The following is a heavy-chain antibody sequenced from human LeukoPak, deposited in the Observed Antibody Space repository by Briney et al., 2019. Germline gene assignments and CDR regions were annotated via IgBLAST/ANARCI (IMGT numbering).Heavy chain of an antibody. D-gene: IGHD1-26*01. Sequence: SETLSLTCAVSGGSISSSNWWSWVRPPPGKGLEWIGEIYHSGSTNYNPSLKSRVTISVDKSKNQFSLKLSSVTAADTAVYYCARVPFGASPLFQHWGQGTLVTVSS. CDR2: IYHSGST. CDR1: GGSISSSNW. CDR3: ARVPFGASPLFQH. J-gene: IGHJ1*01. V-gene: IGHV4-4*02.